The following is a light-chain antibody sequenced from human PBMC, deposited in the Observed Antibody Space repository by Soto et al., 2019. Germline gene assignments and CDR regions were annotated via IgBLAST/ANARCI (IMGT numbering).Light chain of an antibody. J-gene: IGLJ1*01. Sequence: QSALTQPASVSGSPGQSITISCTGTSSDVGGYNYVSWYQQHPGKAPKLMIYEVSNRPSGVSNRFSGSKSGNTASLTISGIQAEDEADYYCSSYTSNSTPYVFGTGTKLTVL. CDR3: SSYTSNSTPYV. V-gene: IGLV2-14*01. CDR2: EVS. CDR1: SSDVGGYNY.